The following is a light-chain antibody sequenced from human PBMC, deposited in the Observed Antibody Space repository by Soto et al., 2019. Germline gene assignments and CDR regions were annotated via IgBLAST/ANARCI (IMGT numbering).Light chain of an antibody. CDR2: KAS. CDR3: QQSSSYLVT. CDR1: QSISSW. V-gene: IGKV1-5*03. Sequence: DIQMTQSPSTLSASVGDRVTITCRASQSISSWLAWYQQKPGKAPNLLIYKASNLESGVPSRFSGSGSGTEFTLTISSLQPDDFATYYCQQSSSYLVTFGQGTKLEIK. J-gene: IGKJ2*01.